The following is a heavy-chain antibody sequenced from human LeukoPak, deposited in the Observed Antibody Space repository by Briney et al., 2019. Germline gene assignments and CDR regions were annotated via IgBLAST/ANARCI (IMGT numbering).Heavy chain of an antibody. Sequence: GGSLRLSCAASGFSFSSYGIYWVRQAPGKGLEWVAVIWYDGSNQYYADSVKGRFTISRDNSKNTLYLQMNSLRAEDTAIYYCATKGGSYWYFDLWGRGTLVTVPS. CDR3: ATKGGSYWYFDL. CDR1: GFSFSSYG. D-gene: IGHD3-16*01. V-gene: IGHV3-33*03. J-gene: IGHJ2*01. CDR2: IWYDGSNQ.